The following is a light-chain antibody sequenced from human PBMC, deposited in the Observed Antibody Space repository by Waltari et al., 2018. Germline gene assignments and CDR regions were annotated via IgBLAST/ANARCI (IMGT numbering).Light chain of an antibody. CDR2: EVL. CDR3: CSYASSSPRLI. Sequence: QSALTQPASVSGSLGQSISISCSGTYSNVGSYDLVSWYHQRPGEAPKLLIYEVLKRPSGISNRFSGSKSGNAASLTISALQPEDEGTYYCCSYASSSPRLIFGGVTELSVL. V-gene: IGLV2-23*02. CDR1: YSNVGSYDL. J-gene: IGLJ2*01.